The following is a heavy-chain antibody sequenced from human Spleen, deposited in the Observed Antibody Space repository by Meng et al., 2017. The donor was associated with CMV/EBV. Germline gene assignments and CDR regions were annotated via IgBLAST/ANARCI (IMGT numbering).Heavy chain of an antibody. J-gene: IGHJ4*02. CDR2: ISGSDNAI. CDR3: AKGHIVVVPPALDY. V-gene: IGHV3-11*01. D-gene: IGHD2-2*01. CDR1: GFTFSDYY. Sequence: GGSLRLSCAASGFTFSDYYMSWIRQAPGKGLEWLSYISGSDNAIYYADSVKGRFTISRDNAKNSLYLQMNSLRDEDTAVYYCAKGHIVVVPPALDYWGQGTLVTVSS.